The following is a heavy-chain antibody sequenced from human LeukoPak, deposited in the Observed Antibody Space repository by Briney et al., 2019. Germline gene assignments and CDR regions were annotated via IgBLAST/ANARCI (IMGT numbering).Heavy chain of an antibody. J-gene: IGHJ4*02. CDR3: ARVIWFGELH. CDR2: IFHSGST. CDR1: GGSISSSNW. V-gene: IGHV4-4*02. Sequence: PSETLFLTCAVSGGSISSSNWWSWVRQPPGKGLEWIGEIFHSGSTNYNPSLRGRVTISVDKSKNQFSLKLSSVTAADTAVYYCARVIWFGELHWGQGTQVTVSS. D-gene: IGHD3-10*01.